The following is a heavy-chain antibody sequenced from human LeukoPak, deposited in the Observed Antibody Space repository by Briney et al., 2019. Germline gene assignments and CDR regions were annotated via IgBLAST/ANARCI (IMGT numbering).Heavy chain of an antibody. V-gene: IGHV3-7*05. J-gene: IGHJ4*02. CDR1: GFTFSNYW. D-gene: IGHD3-9*01. CDR2: IKEDGSDK. CDR3: ARDRDWVTDY. Sequence: GGSLRLSCAASGFTFSNYWMSWVRQAPGKGLEWVATIKEDGSDKYYVDSVKGRFTASRDNAKNSLYLQMNSLRAEDTAVYYCARDRDWVTDYWGQGTLVTVSS.